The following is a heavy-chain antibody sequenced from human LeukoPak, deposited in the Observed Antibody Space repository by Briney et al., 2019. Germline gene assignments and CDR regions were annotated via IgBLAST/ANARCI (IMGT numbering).Heavy chain of an antibody. D-gene: IGHD1-20*01. Sequence: GGSLKLSCATSGFIFSGSDIHWVRQASGRGLEWVGRIRTKLRNYATAYAASVKGRFTISRDDSGDTAYLQMNSLRTEDTAVYYCTTYISGHYWGQGTLVTVSS. CDR1: GFIFSGSD. J-gene: IGHJ4*02. CDR2: IRTKLRNYAT. V-gene: IGHV3-73*01. CDR3: TTYISGHY.